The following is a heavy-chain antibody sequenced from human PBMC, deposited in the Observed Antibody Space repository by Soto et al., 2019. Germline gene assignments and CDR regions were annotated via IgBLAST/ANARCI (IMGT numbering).Heavy chain of an antibody. D-gene: IGHD3-3*01. CDR3: ARVLRLLEGSSHWYFDL. V-gene: IGHV3-64*01. CDR1: GFTFSSYA. J-gene: IGHJ2*01. Sequence: VQLVESGGGLVQPGGSLRLSCAASGFTFSSYAMHWVRQAPGKGLEYVSAISSNGGSTYYANSVKGRFTISRDNSKNTLYLQMGSLRAEDMAVYYCARVLRLLEGSSHWYFDLWGRGTLVTVSS. CDR2: ISSNGGST.